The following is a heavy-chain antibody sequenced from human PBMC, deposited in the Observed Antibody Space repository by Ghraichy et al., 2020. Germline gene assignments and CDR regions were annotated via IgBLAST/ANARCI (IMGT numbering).Heavy chain of an antibody. CDR2: INPSTGDT. CDR3: VRDLLESQGKDFDL. V-gene: IGHV1-2*02. J-gene: IGHJ2*01. D-gene: IGHD2/OR15-2a*01. Sequence: ASVKVSFKASEDIFSVYYMHWMRQAPGQGLEWMGCINPSTGDTIHAPKFQGRVAMTRDASISTHYMELSSLRSEDTALYYCVRDLLESQGKDFDLWGRGTLVTVSS. CDR1: EDIFSVYY.